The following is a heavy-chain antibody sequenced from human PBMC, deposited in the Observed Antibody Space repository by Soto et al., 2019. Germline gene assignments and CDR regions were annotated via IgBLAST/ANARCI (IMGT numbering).Heavy chain of an antibody. V-gene: IGHV3-11*01. CDR2: ISSSGDTI. D-gene: IGHD3-16*01. J-gene: IGHJ4*02. CDR3: ARDRLATNYYFDY. Sequence: QVQLVESGGGLVKPGGSLRLSCAASRFTFSDYYMSWFRQAPGKGLEWVSYISSSGDTIYYADSVKGRFTISRDNAKNSLYLQMNSLRAEDTAVYYCARDRLATNYYFDYWGQGTLVTVSS. CDR1: RFTFSDYY.